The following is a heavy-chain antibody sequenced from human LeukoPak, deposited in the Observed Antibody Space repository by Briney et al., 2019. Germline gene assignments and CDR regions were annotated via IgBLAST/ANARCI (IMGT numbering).Heavy chain of an antibody. CDR2: MNPNSGNT. J-gene: IGHJ4*02. V-gene: IGHV1-8*01. CDR1: GYTFTSYD. Sequence: ASVKVSFTASGYTFTSYDINWVRQATGQGLEWMGWMNPNSGNTGYAEKFQGRVTMTRNISIRTAYMELSTLRSDDTAVYYCARGRGYSYGYADYWGQGTLVTVSS. CDR3: ARGRGYSYGYADY. D-gene: IGHD5-18*01.